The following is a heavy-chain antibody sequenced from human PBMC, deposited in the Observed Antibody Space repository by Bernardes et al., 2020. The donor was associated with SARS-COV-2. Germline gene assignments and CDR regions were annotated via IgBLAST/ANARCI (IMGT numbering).Heavy chain of an antibody. CDR3: AKDHPYRDGQLTIGEIDY. CDR1: GFTFSSYG. CDR2: ISYDGSNK. V-gene: IGHV3-30*18. D-gene: IGHD3-10*01. J-gene: IGHJ4*02. Sequence: GGSLRLSCAASGFTFSSYGMHWVRQAPGKGLEWVAVISYDGSNKYYADSVKGRFTISRDNSKNTLYLQMNSLRAEDTAVYYCAKDHPYRDGQLTIGEIDYWGQGTLVTVSS.